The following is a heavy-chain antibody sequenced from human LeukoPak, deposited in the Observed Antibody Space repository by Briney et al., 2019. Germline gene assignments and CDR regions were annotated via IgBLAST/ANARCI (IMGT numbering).Heavy chain of an antibody. D-gene: IGHD3-22*01. CDR3: AKDLYYYDSSGYGMDV. J-gene: IGHJ6*02. Sequence: PGGSLRLSCAASGFTFDDYAMHWVRQAPGKGLEWVSGISWNSGSIGYADSVKGRFTISRDNAKNSLYLQMNSLRAEDTALYYCAKDLYYYDSSGYGMDVWGQGTTVTVSS. V-gene: IGHV3-9*01. CDR2: ISWNSGSI. CDR1: GFTFDDYA.